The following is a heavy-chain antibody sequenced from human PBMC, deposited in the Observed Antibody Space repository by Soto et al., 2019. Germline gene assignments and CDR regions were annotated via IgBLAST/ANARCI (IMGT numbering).Heavy chain of an antibody. CDR2: IYYSGST. J-gene: IGHJ6*02. V-gene: IGHV4-59*01. CDR3: AASCVACGGFNYYGMDV. CDR1: GGSISTYY. Sequence: SETLSLTCTVSGGSISTYYWSWIRQPPGKGLEWIGYIYYSGSTNYNPSLKSRVTISVDTSKNQFSLKLSSVTAADTAVYYCAASCVACGGFNYYGMDVWGQGTTVTVSS. D-gene: IGHD5-12*01.